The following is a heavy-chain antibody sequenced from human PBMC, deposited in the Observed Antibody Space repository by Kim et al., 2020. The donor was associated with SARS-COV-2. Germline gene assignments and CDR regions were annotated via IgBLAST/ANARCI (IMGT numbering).Heavy chain of an antibody. J-gene: IGHJ5*02. D-gene: IGHD6-13*01. CDR3: ARGARYSSSWRGWFDP. V-gene: IGHV4-59*09. Sequence: SIKSRVTISVDTSKNQFSLKLSSVTAADTAVYYCARGARYSSSWRGWFDPWGQGTLVTVSS.